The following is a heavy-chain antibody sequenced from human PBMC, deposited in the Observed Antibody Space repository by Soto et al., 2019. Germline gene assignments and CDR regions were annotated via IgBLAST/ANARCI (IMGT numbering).Heavy chain of an antibody. D-gene: IGHD3-10*01. V-gene: IGHV3-23*01. CDR3: AKDKGYYYGSGLYYGMDV. J-gene: IGHJ6*02. CDR2: ISGSGGST. Sequence: GGSLRLSCAASGFTFSSYAMSWVRQAPGKGLEWVSAISGSGGSTYYADSVKGRFTISRDNSKNTLYLQMNSLRAEDTAVYYCAKDKGYYYGSGLYYGMDVWGQGTTVTVSS. CDR1: GFTFSSYA.